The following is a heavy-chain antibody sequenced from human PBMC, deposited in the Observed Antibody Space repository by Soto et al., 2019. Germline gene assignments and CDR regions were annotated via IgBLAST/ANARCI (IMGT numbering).Heavy chain of an antibody. CDR2: ISWDGGST. Sequence: EVQLVESGGVVVQPGGSLRLSCAASGFTFDDYTMHWVRQAPGKGLEWVSLISWDGGSTYYADSVKGRFTTSRVNSKSSLCLQINSRRHEDTALYYCGKASIAPSSGWYESELCFDYWGQGTLVTVSS. V-gene: IGHV3-43*01. J-gene: IGHJ4*02. D-gene: IGHD6-19*01. CDR1: GFTFDDYT. CDR3: GKASIAPSSGWYESELCFDY.